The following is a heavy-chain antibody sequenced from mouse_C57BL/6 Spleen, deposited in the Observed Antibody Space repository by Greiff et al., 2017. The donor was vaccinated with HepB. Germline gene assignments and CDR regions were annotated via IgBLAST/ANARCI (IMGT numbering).Heavy chain of an antibody. V-gene: IGHV5-6*01. J-gene: IGHJ2*01. CDR1: GFTFSSYG. Sequence: EVQLVESGGDLVKPGGSLKLSCAASGFTFSSYGMSWVRQTPDKRLEWVATISSGGSYTYYPDSVKGRFTISRDNAKNTLYLQMSSLKSEDTAMYYGARLWDGYYFDYWGQGTTLTVSS. CDR2: ISSGGSYT. CDR3: ARLWDGYYFDY. D-gene: IGHD4-1*01.